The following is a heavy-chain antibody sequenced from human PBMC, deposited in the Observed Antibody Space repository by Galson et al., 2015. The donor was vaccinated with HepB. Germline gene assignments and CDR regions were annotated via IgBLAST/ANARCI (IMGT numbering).Heavy chain of an antibody. J-gene: IGHJ4*02. Sequence: SVKVSCKVSGYTLTELSMHWVRQAPGQGLEWMGGIIPMFGSGNYAQKFQGRVTITADESKSTTYMELSSLRSEDTAVYYCARQYDTSGYYAYWGQGTLVTVSS. CDR3: ARQYDTSGYYAY. V-gene: IGHV1-69*13. CDR1: GYTLTELS. D-gene: IGHD3-22*01. CDR2: IIPMFGSG.